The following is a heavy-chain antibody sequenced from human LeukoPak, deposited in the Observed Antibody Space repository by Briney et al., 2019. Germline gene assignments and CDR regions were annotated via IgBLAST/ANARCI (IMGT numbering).Heavy chain of an antibody. CDR2: ISSSSSYI. CDR1: GFTFSSYS. Sequence: GGSLTLSCAVSGFTFSSYSMNWVRQAPGKGLEWVSSISSSSSYIYYADSVKGRFTISRDNAKNSLYLQMNSLRAEDTAVYYCARHEGGDYVVSGFDYWGQGTLVTVSS. J-gene: IGHJ4*02. V-gene: IGHV3-21*01. CDR3: ARHEGGDYVVSGFDY. D-gene: IGHD4-17*01.